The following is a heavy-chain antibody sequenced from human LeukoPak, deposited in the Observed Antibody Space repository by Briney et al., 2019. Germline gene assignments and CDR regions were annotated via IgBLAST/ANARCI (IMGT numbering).Heavy chain of an antibody. CDR1: GYTFTSYD. D-gene: IGHD6-13*01. V-gene: IGHV1-8*01. CDR3: ARGLVNTYSSSCHYYYCGMDV. CDR2: MNNNSGNT. Sequence: ASVKVSCKASGYTFTSYDINWVRQATGQGLEWMGWMNNNSGNTGYAQKFQGRVTMTRNTSISTAYMELSSMRSEETAVYYCARGLVNTYSSSCHYYYCGMDVWGQGTTVTVSS. J-gene: IGHJ6*02.